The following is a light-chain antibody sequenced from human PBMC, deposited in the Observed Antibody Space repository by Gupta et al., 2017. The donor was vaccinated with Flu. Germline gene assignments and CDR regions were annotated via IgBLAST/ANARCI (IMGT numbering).Light chain of an antibody. V-gene: IGLV1-40*01. J-gene: IGLJ3*02. CDR3: HSFDSGLREV. CDR1: SSNIGAGYD. Sequence: ISCTGSSSNIGAGYDVHWYQQVPGTAPKLLIYGNTNRPSGVPDRFSGSKSGTSASLAITGLQADDEADYYCHSFDSGLREVFGGGTKVTVL. CDR2: GNT.